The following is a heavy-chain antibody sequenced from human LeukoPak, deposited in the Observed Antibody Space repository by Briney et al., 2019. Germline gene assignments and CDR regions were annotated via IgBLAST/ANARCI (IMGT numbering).Heavy chain of an antibody. CDR1: GYTFTSYG. V-gene: IGHV1-18*01. D-gene: IGHD1-26*01. J-gene: IGHJ6*03. Sequence: ASVKVSCKASGYTFTSYGISWVRQAPGQGLEWMGWISAYNGNTNYAQKLQGRVTMTTDTSTSTAYMELRSLRSDDTAVYYCARDSGAQYYYYYMDVWGKGTTVTVSS. CDR3: ARDSGAQYYYYYMDV. CDR2: ISAYNGNT.